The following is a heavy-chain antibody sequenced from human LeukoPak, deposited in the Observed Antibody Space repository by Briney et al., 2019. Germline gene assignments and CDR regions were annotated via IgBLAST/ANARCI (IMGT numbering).Heavy chain of an antibody. D-gene: IGHD3-9*01. J-gene: IGHJ4*02. V-gene: IGHV4-59*01. CDR3: ARADLRYFDWLPLN. CDR2: IYYSGST. CDR1: GGSISSYY. Sequence: SETLSLTCTVSGGSISSYYWSWIRQPPGKGLEWIGYIYYSGSTNYNPSLKSRVTISVDTSKNQFSLKLSSVTAAGTAVYYCARADLRYFDWLPLNWGQGTLVTVSS.